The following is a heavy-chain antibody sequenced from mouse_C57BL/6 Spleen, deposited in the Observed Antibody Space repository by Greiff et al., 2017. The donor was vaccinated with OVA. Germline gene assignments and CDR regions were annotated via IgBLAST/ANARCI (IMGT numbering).Heavy chain of an antibody. CDR2: INYDGSST. CDR1: GFTFSDYY. J-gene: IGHJ2*01. CDR3: AREGDLFDY. Sequence: EVKVVESEGGLVQPGSSMKLSCTASGFTFSDYYMAWVRQVPEKGLEWVANINYDGSSTYYLDSLKSRFIISRDNAKNMLYLQMSSLKSEDTATYYCAREGDLFDYWGQGTTLTVSS. D-gene: IGHD3-3*01. V-gene: IGHV5-16*01.